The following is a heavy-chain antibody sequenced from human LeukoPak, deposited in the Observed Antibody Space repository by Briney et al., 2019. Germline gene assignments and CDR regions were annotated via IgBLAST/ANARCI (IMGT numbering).Heavy chain of an antibody. J-gene: IGHJ4*02. CDR3: ARDYVAVAGLDY. D-gene: IGHD6-19*01. V-gene: IGHV3-33*01. Sequence: GGSLRLSCAASGXTFSSYGMHWVRQAPGKGLEWVAVIWYDGSNKYYADSVKGRFTISRDNSKNTLYLQMNSLRAEDTAVYYCARDYVAVAGLDYWGQGTLVTVSS. CDR2: IWYDGSNK. CDR1: GXTFSSYG.